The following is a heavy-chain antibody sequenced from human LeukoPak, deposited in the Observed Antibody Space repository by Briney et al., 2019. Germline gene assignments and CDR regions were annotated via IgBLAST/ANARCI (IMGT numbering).Heavy chain of an antibody. D-gene: IGHD4-17*01. J-gene: IGHJ4*02. CDR2: IIPIFGTA. CDR1: GGTFSSYA. CDR3: AIDPYDYGDYESEPLDY. Sequence: SVKVSCKASGGTFSSYAISWVRQAPAQGLEWMGRIIPIFGTANYAQKFQGRVTISTDESTSTAYMELSSLRSEDTAVYYCAIDPYDYGDYESEPLDYWGQGTLVTVSP. V-gene: IGHV1-69*05.